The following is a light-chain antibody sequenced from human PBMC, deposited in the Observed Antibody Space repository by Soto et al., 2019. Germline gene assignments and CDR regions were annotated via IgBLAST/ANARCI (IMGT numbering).Light chain of an antibody. J-gene: IGLJ2*01. CDR1: KSNIGTNY. Sequence: QSVLTQPPSASGTPGQRVTISCSGGKSNIGTNYVYWYQHLPGTAPKLLIYRNNQRPSGVPDRFSGSKSGTSASLAISGLRSEDEADYYCAAWDDTLSGLVFGGGTQLTVL. CDR2: RNN. CDR3: AAWDDTLSGLV. V-gene: IGLV1-47*01.